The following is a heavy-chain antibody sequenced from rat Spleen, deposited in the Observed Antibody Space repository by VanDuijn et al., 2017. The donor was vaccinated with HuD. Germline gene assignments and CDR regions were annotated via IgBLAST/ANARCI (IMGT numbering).Heavy chain of an antibody. CDR3: ARDLGDGYYGPVMDA. J-gene: IGHJ4*01. CDR1: GFSLTHYH. D-gene: IGHD1-6*01. V-gene: IGHV2-32*01. CDR2: IWSHGGT. Sequence: QVQLKESGPGLVQPSQTLSLTCTVSGFSLTHYHVHWIRQPPGKGLEWMGVIWSHGGTRYNSALKSQLSISKDNSKSQVFLKMNSLQTEDTATYYCARDLGDGYYGPVMDAWGQGASVTVSS.